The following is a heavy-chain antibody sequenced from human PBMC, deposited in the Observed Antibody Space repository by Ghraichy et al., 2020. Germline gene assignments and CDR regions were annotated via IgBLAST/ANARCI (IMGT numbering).Heavy chain of an antibody. CDR3: ARGTYGDSTGYPNWFDP. D-gene: IGHD4-17*01. CDR2: ISSSSSYI. CDR1: GFTFSSYS. J-gene: IGHJ5*02. Sequence: GGSLRLSCAASGFTFSSYSMNWVRQAPGKGLEWVSSISSSSSYIYYADSVKGRFTISRDNAKNSLYLQMNSLRAEDTAVYYCARGTYGDSTGYPNWFDPWGQGTLVTVSS. V-gene: IGHV3-21*01.